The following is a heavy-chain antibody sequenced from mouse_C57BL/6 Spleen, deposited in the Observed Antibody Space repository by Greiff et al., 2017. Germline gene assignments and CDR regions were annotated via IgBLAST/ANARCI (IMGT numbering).Heavy chain of an antibody. CDR2: ISYDGSN. V-gene: IGHV3-6*01. Sequence: EESGPGLVKPSQSLSLTCSVTGYSITSGYYWNWIRQFPGNKLEWMGYISYDGSNNYNPSLKNRISITRDTSKNQFFLKLNSVTTEDTATYYCARVGVYWYFDVWGTGTTVTVSS. CDR1: GYSITSGYY. CDR3: ARVGVYWYFDV. J-gene: IGHJ1*03.